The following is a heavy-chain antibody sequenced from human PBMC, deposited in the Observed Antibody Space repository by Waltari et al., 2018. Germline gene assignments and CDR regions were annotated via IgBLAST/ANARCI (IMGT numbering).Heavy chain of an antibody. CDR3: VRLEDCTGPGGHCYSGDPFALDV. D-gene: IGHD2-15*01. CDR2: INHAGYT. V-gene: IGHV4-34*02. CDR1: GGSFSGYY. Sequence: QVQLQQWGAGLLQSSETLSLTCAVYGGSFSGYYWGWVRQPPGKGLEWFGEINHAGYTNHNPSLRSRVTMSADTSKSQFSLKLNSVTAADTAVYYCVRLEDCTGPGGHCYSGDPFALDVWGQGT. J-gene: IGHJ6*02.